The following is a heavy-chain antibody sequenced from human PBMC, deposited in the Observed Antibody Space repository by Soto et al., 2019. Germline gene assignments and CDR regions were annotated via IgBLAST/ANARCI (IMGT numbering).Heavy chain of an antibody. V-gene: IGHV3-30*18. J-gene: IGHJ4*02. Sequence: GGSLRLSCAASGPTFNRAGMHWVRQAPGKGLEWVALISDDGNIKYYADSVEGRFTISRDNSKDTLYLQMNSLRVEDTAVYYCAKDKGKRYFDYWGQGILVTVSS. CDR2: ISDDGNIK. CDR1: GPTFNRAG. CDR3: AKDKGKRYFDY.